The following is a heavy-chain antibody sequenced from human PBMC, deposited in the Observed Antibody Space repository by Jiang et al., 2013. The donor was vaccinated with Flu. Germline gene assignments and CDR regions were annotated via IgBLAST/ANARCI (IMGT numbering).Heavy chain of an antibody. D-gene: IGHD6-19*01. J-gene: IGHJ4*02. CDR3: ARDGPSGWSNPNYYFDY. CDR1: GDSVSSNSAA. Sequence: SQTLSLTCAISGDSVSSNSAAWNWIRQSPSRGLEWLGRTYYRSKWYNDYAVSVKSRITINPDTSKNQFSLQLNSVTPEDTAVYYCARDGPSGWSNPNYYFDYWAREPWSPSPQ. V-gene: IGHV6-1*01. CDR2: TYYRSKWYN.